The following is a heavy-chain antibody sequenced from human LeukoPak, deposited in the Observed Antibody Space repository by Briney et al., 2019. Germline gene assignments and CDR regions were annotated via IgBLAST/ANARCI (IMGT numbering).Heavy chain of an antibody. CDR1: GHTLTEFS. J-gene: IGHJ4*02. V-gene: IGHV1-24*01. CDR3: VRGDSVRGGFDY. Sequence: ASVKVSCKVSGHTLTEFSMHWVRQAPGKRLEWMGRFDPEDGETIYAQKFQGRVTITADKSTSTAYMELSSLRSEDTAVYYCVRGDSVRGGFDYWGQGTLVTVSS. D-gene: IGHD2-21*02. CDR2: FDPEDGET.